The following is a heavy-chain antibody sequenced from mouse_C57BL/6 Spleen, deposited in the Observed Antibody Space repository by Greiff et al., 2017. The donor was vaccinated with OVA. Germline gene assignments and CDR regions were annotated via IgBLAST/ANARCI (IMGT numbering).Heavy chain of an antibody. V-gene: IGHV5-16*01. CDR2: INYDGSST. J-gene: IGHJ1*03. CDR1: GFTFSDYY. CDR3: ARDQTSLGNFDV. D-gene: IGHD4-1*01. Sequence: EVKLMESEGGLVQPGSSMKLSCTASGFTFSDYYMAWVRQVPEKGLEWVANINYDGSSTYYLDSLKSRFIISRDNAKNILYLQMSSLKSEDTATYYCARDQTSLGNFDVWGTGTTVTVSS.